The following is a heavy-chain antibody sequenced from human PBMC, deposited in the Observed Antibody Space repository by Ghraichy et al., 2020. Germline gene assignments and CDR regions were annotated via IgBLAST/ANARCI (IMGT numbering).Heavy chain of an antibody. CDR1: GFTFDDYT. CDR2: ISWDGGST. V-gene: IGHV3-43*01. Sequence: GGSLRLSCAASGFTFDDYTMHWVRQAPGKGLEWVSLISWDGGSTYYADSVKGRFTISRDNSKNSLYLQMISLRTEDTALYYCAKDAPTNYYMDVWGKGTTVTVSS. D-gene: IGHD1-1*01. J-gene: IGHJ6*03. CDR3: AKDAPTNYYMDV.